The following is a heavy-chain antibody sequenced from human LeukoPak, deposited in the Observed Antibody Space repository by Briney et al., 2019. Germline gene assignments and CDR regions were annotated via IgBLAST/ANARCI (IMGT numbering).Heavy chain of an antibody. CDR2: IYHSGST. J-gene: IGHJ4*02. Sequence: GSLRLSCAASGFTFSSYWMSWIRQPPGKGLEWLGSIYHSGSTYYNPSLKSRVIISVDTSKNQFSLKLSSVTAADTAIYYCARAPVYGDFFFDYWGQGTLVTVSS. CDR1: GFTFSSYW. V-gene: IGHV4-38-2*01. D-gene: IGHD4-17*01. CDR3: ARAPVYGDFFFDY.